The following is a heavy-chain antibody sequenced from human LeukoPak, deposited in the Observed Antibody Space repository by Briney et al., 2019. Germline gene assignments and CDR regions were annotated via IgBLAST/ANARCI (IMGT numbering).Heavy chain of an antibody. Sequence: ASVKVSCKASGGTFSSYAISWVRQAPGQGLEWMGRIIPILGIANYAQKFQGRVTITADKSTSTAYMELSSLRSEDTAVYYCARDLAIYSSSWYRWYFDLWGRGTLVTVSS. CDR1: GGTFSSYA. CDR2: IIPILGIA. J-gene: IGHJ2*01. V-gene: IGHV1-69*04. CDR3: ARDLAIYSSSWYRWYFDL. D-gene: IGHD6-13*01.